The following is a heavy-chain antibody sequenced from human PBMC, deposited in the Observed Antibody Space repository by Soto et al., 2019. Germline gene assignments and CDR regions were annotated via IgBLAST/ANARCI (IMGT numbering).Heavy chain of an antibody. D-gene: IGHD1-26*01. Sequence: QVQLLQSGAEVKRPGASVNVSCKAFGYTFTTYYMHWVRQAPGQGLEWMGMINPTSGSTTYAQNFQGRVTMTRDKSTRTVYMELNSLRSEDTAVYYCARLDIVGPSIVPWGQGTLVTVSS. V-gene: IGHV1-46*01. CDR3: ARLDIVGPSIVP. CDR1: GYTFTTYY. J-gene: IGHJ5*02. CDR2: INPTSGST.